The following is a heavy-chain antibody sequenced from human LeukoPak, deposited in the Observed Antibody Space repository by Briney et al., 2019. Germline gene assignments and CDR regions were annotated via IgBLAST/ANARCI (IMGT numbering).Heavy chain of an antibody. J-gene: IGHJ4*02. V-gene: IGHV1-2*06. CDR1: GYTFIDYY. CDR2: INPSTGGT. CDR3: ARTYYDYVWGSYRYEVTGFDY. Sequence: GASVKVSCKTSGYTFIDYYVHWIRQAPGQGLEWMGRINPSTGGTNYAQKFQSRVTMTRDTSISTAYMELSRLRSDDTAVYYCARTYYDYVWGSYRYEVTGFDYWGQGTLVTVSS. D-gene: IGHD3-16*02.